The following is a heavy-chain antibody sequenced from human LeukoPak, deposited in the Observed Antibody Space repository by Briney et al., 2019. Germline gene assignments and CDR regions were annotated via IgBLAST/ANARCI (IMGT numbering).Heavy chain of an antibody. J-gene: IGHJ4*02. CDR2: IYYSGST. Sequence: PSETLSLTCTVSGGSISNYYWSWIRQPPGKGLEWIGYIYYSGSTNYNPSLKSRVTISVDTSKNQFSLKLSSVTAADTAVYYCARDRVAALDYWGQGTLVTVSS. CDR1: GGSISNYY. D-gene: IGHD6-6*01. CDR3: ARDRVAALDY. V-gene: IGHV4-59*01.